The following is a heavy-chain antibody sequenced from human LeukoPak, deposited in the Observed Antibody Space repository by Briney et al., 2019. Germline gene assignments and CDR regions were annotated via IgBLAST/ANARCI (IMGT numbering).Heavy chain of an antibody. V-gene: IGHV4-31*03. CDR3: AKGGNRFGGFYFDY. CDR2: IHHSGRS. CDR1: ADSLSSGGHY. Sequence: SQTLSLTCTVSADSLSSGGHYWAWIRQFPGKGLESIGFIHHSGRSRHNPSLKDRVAISVDTSRKQFALKLSSVTAADTAMYYCAKGGNRFGGFYFDYWGQGIQVIVSS. J-gene: IGHJ4*02. D-gene: IGHD3-10*01.